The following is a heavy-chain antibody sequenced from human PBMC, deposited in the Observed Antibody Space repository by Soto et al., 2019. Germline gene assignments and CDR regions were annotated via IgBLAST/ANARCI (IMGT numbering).Heavy chain of an antibody. Sequence: EVQLLESGGGLVQPGGSLRLSCAASGFTFNSYAMSWVRQAPGKGLEWVSVISGSGGSRYYADSVKGRFTISRDNSKNTLYLQMNSLRAEDTAVYYCAKAGYCTNCLCYLYYFDYWCQGTLVTVSS. V-gene: IGHV3-23*01. CDR2: ISGSGGSR. CDR3: AKAGYCTNCLCYLYYFDY. J-gene: IGHJ4*02. CDR1: GFTFNSYA. D-gene: IGHD2-8*01.